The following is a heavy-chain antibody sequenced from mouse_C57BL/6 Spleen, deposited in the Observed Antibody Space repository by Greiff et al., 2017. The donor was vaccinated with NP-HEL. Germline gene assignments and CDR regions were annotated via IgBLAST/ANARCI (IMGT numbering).Heavy chain of an antibody. V-gene: IGHV2-2*01. CDR1: GFSLTSYG. Sequence: VQLVESGPGLVQPSQSLSITCTVSGFSLTSYGVHWVRQSPGKGLEWLGVIWSGGSTDYNAAFISRLSISKDNSKSQVFFKMNSLQADDTAIYYCARALYYYGSSYAMDYWGQGTSVTVSS. CDR3: ARALYYYGSSYAMDY. J-gene: IGHJ4*01. D-gene: IGHD1-1*01. CDR2: IWSGGST.